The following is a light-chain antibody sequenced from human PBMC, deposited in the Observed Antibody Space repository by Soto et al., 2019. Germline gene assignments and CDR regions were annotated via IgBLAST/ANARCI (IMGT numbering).Light chain of an antibody. J-gene: IGKJ5*01. CDR2: GAS. CDR1: RRVRPGY. Sequence: IVLTQSPGTLSLSPGERATLSCSASRRVRPGYVAWYRQKPGQAPRLLIYGASSSPTGIPDRFSGSGSGTDVTLTMSRLEPEDFAVYYCQQDDTSALTFGQGTRLEIK. V-gene: IGKV3-20*01. CDR3: QQDDTSALT.